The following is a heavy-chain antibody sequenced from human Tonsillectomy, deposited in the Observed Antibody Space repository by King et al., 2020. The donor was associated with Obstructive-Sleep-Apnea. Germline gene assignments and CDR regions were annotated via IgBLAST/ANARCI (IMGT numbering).Heavy chain of an antibody. CDR1: GFTFSSYS. V-gene: IGHV3-48*04. CDR2: ISSSGSAI. J-gene: IGHJ5*02. Sequence: VQLVESGGGLVQPGGSLRLSCAASGFTFSSYSMFWVRQAPGKGLEWISYISSSGSAIFHADSVKGRFTISRDNAKSSLYLQMNSLRAEDTAVYYCARKEETYTNWFDPWGQGTLVTVSS. D-gene: IGHD4-11*01. CDR3: ARKEETYTNWFDP.